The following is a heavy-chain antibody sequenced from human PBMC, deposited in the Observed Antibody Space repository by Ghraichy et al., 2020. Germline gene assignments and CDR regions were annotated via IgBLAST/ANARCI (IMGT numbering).Heavy chain of an antibody. CDR2: ISGTASSR. V-gene: IGHV3-23*01. D-gene: IGHD2-21*02. Sequence: GSLRLSCATSGFTFSDHAMSWVRQAPGKGLEWISIISGTASSRHYADSVKGRFTIYRANSKNILYLQMNSLGGEDTATYYCARDVDVTAEITVWDCWGQGTLVTVSS. J-gene: IGHJ4*02. CDR1: GFTFSDHA. CDR3: ARDVDVTAEITVWDC.